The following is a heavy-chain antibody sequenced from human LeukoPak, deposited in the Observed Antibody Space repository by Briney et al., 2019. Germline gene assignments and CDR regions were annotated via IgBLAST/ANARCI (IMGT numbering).Heavy chain of an antibody. CDR3: ARQRALSWFDP. CDR1: GYRFTSYW. CDR2: IDPTDSYT. D-gene: IGHD6-25*01. Sequence: GESLKISCKASGYRFTSYWISWVRQMPGKGLEWMGRIDPTDSYTNYSPSFQGHVTISVDRSITTAYLQWSSLKASDTATYYCARQRALSWFDPWGQGTLVTVSS. J-gene: IGHJ5*02. V-gene: IGHV5-10-1*01.